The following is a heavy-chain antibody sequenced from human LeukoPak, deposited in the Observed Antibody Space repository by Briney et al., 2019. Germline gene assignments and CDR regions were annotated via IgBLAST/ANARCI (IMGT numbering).Heavy chain of an antibody. J-gene: IGHJ3*02. CDR1: GFTFSSYS. CDR2: ISSSSSYI. V-gene: IGHV3-21*01. CDR3: ARGRQGPDDAFDI. Sequence: GGSLRLSCAASGFTFSSYSMNWVRQAPGKGLEWVSSISSSSSYIYYADSVKGQFTISRDNAKNSLYLQMNSLRAEDTAVYYCARGRQGPDDAFDIWGQGTMVTVSS.